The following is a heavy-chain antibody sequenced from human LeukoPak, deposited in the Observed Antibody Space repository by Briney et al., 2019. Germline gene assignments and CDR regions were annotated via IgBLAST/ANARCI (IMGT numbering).Heavy chain of an antibody. D-gene: IGHD1-26*01. CDR3: ARDPYSGSYGNYYYYMDV. CDR1: GFTFNSYN. CDR2: ITSSSTYI. J-gene: IGHJ6*03. Sequence: GGSLRLSCAASGFTFNSYNMNWVRQAPGKGLEWVSSITSSSTYIYYADSVKGRFTISRDNARNSLYLQMNSLRAEDTAVYYCARDPYSGSYGNYYYYMDVWGKGTTVTISS. V-gene: IGHV3-21*01.